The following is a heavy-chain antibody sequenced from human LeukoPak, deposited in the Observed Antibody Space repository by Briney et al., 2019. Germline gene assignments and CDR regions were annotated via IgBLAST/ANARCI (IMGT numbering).Heavy chain of an antibody. D-gene: IGHD6-19*01. CDR2: ISGTGDST. CDR1: GFTFSSYA. Sequence: PGGSLRLSCAASGFTFSSYAMSWVRQAPGKGLEWVSSISGTGDSTYYADSVKGRFTISRDNSKNTLYLQMNSLRAEDTAVYYCAKLIAVAGTDDYWGQGTLVTVSS. V-gene: IGHV3-23*01. J-gene: IGHJ4*02. CDR3: AKLIAVAGTDDY.